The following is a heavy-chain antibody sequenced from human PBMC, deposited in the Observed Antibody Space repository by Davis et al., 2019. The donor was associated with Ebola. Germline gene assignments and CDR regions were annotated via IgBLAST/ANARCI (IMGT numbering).Heavy chain of an antibody. J-gene: IGHJ3*02. V-gene: IGHV3-23*01. CDR3: ARGGLLWFGELLYRTEAFDI. CDR2: ISGSGAST. Sequence: GGSLRLSCAVSGFTFSGYVMSWVRQAPGKGLEWLSTISGSGASTYYADSVKGRFTISRDNSKTTLYLQMNSLRAEDTAVYYCARGGLLWFGELLYRTEAFDIWGQGTMVTVSS. CDR1: GFTFSGYV. D-gene: IGHD3-10*01.